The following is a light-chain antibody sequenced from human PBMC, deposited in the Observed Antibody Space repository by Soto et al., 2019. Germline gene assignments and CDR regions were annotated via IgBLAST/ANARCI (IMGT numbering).Light chain of an antibody. CDR1: QTVNSN. J-gene: IGKJ5*01. Sequence: EIVLTQSPGTLSLSPGERATLPCRASQTVNSNLAWYQQKPGQAPRLLIYGASTRATGIPARFSGSGSGTDFSLTISRLEPEDFAVYHCQQYSSSPRTFGQGTRLEIK. CDR3: QQYSSSPRT. V-gene: IGKV3-20*01. CDR2: GAS.